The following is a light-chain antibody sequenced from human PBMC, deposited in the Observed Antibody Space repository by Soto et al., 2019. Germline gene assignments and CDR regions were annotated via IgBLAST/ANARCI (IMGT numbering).Light chain of an antibody. J-gene: IGKJ5*01. CDR3: QQYNDNSRT. V-gene: IGKV1-5*03. CDR1: QSISSW. Sequence: DIQMTQSPSTLSASVGDRVTITCRASQSISSWLAWYQQKPGKAPKLLIYKAASLESGVASRFSGSGSGTEFTLTISSLQPDDFATYYRQQYNDNSRTFGQGTRLEIK. CDR2: KAA.